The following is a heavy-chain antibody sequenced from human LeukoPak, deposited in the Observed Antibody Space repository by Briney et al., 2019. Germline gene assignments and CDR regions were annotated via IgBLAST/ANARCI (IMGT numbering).Heavy chain of an antibody. D-gene: IGHD3-16*02. V-gene: IGHV5-51*01. CDR3: ARGYRLDS. CDR1: GYTFTSHW. CDR2: IYPGDSDI. Sequence: NRGESLKISCKGSGYTFTSHWIAGVRQMPGKGLEWMGIIYPGDSDIRYSPSFQGQVTISADKSISTAYLQWSSLKASDTAMYYCARGYRLDSWGQGTLVTVSS. J-gene: IGHJ4*02.